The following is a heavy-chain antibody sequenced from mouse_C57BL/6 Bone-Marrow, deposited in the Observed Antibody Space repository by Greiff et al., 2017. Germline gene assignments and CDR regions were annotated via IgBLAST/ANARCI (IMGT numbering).Heavy chain of an antibody. J-gene: IGHJ3*01. V-gene: IGHV2-2*01. CDR1: GFSLTSYG. CDR2: LWRGGST. Sequence: VQGVESGPGLVQPSQSLSITCTVSGFSLTSYGVHWVRQSPGKGLEWLGVLWRGGSTDYNAAFISRLSISKDNSKSQVFFKMNSLQADDTDIYYCASYGNYPFAYWGQGTLVTVSA. D-gene: IGHD2-1*01. CDR3: ASYGNYPFAY.